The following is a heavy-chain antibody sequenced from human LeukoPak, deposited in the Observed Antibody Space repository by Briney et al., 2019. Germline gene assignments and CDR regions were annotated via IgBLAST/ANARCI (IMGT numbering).Heavy chain of an antibody. V-gene: IGHV3-21*01. J-gene: IGHJ6*02. Sequence: GGSLRLSCAASGFTFSSYSMNWVRQAPGKGLEWVSSISGSSSYIYYADSVKGRFTISRDNAKNSLSLQMNGLRAEDTAVYYCARGGGLDVWGQGATVTVSS. D-gene: IGHD3-16*01. CDR3: ARGGGLDV. CDR1: GFTFSSYS. CDR2: ISGSSSYI.